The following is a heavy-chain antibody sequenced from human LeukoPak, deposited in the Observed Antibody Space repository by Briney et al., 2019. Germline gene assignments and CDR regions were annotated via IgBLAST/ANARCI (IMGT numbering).Heavy chain of an antibody. V-gene: IGHV1-8*01. CDR3: ARGLRLRWSRTTYYFDY. CDR2: MNPNSGNT. D-gene: IGHD4-23*01. CDR1: GCTFTSYD. J-gene: IGHJ4*02. Sequence: GASVKVSCKASGCTFTSYDINWVRQATGQGLEWMGWMNPNSGNTGYAQKFQGRVTMTRNTSISTAYMELSSLRSEDTAVYYCARGLRLRWSRTTYYFDYWGQGTLVTVSS.